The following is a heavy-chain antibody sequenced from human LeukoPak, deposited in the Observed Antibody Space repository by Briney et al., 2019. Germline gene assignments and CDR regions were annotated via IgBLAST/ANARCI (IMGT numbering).Heavy chain of an antibody. CDR3: ASFRWFGEAGFDY. Sequence: SETLSLTCAVSGGSFSGYYWSWIRQPPGKGLEWIGEINHSGSTNYNPSLKSRVTISVDTSKNQFSLKLSSVTAADTAVYYCASFRWFGEAGFDYWGQGTLVTVSS. CDR1: GGSFSGYY. V-gene: IGHV4-34*01. CDR2: INHSGST. J-gene: IGHJ4*02. D-gene: IGHD3-10*01.